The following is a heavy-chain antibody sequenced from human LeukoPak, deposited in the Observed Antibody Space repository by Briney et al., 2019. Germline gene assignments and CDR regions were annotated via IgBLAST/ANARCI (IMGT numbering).Heavy chain of an antibody. J-gene: IGHJ4*02. CDR3: ARGPIAAAGDY. CDR2: ISDSGVNQ. V-gene: IGHV3-30-3*01. Sequence: GRSLRLSCTASGFTFSDNVMHWVRQTPAKGLEWVAVISDSGVNQYYADSVKGRFTISRDNSKNTLYLQMNSLRPEDTAVYYCARGPIAAAGDYWGQGTLVTVSS. CDR1: GFTFSDNV. D-gene: IGHD6-13*01.